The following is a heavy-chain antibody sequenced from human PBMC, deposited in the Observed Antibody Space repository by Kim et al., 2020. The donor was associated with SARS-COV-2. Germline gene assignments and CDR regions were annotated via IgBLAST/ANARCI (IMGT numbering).Heavy chain of an antibody. V-gene: IGHV1-69*13. CDR1: GGTFSSYA. Sequence: SVKVSCKASGGTFSSYAISWVRQAPGQGLEWMGGIIPIFGTANYAQKFQGRVTITADESTSTAYMELSSLRSEDTAVYYCARYGMGAYDFWSGTTVWDVWGQGTTVTVSS. D-gene: IGHD3-3*01. J-gene: IGHJ6*02. CDR3: ARYGMGAYDFWSGTTVWDV. CDR2: IIPIFGTA.